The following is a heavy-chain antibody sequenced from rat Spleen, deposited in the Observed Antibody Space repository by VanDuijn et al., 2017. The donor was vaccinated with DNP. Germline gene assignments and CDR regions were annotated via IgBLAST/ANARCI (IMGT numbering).Heavy chain of an antibody. J-gene: IGHJ2*01. CDR2: IGTDDTNT. Sequence: EVQLVESGGGLVQPGRSLKLSCAASGFTFSNYGMAWVRQAPTKGLEWVASIGTDDTNTDFRDSVKGRFTVSRDNAKSTLYLQMDSLRSEDTATYYCSRHYYDGSYYFDYWGQGVMVTVSS. V-gene: IGHV5S13*01. CDR3: SRHYYDGSYYFDY. CDR1: GFTFSNYG. D-gene: IGHD1-12*02.